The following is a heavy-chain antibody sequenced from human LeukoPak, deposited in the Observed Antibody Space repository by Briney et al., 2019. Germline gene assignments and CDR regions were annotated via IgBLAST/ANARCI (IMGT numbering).Heavy chain of an antibody. J-gene: IGHJ4*02. CDR3: AKDVITPLYYFDY. D-gene: IGHD2-15*01. V-gene: IGHV3-23*01. CDR1: GFTFSSYA. Sequence: GGSLRLSCAASGFTFSSYAMSWVRQAPGKGLEWVSAISGSGGSTYYADSVKGRFTISSDNSKNTLYLQMNSLRAEGTAVYYCAKDVITPLYYFDYWGQGTLVTVSS. CDR2: ISGSGGST.